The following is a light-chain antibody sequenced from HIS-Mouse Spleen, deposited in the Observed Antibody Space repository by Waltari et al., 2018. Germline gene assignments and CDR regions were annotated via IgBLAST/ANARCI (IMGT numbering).Light chain of an antibody. V-gene: IGLV2-8*01. Sequence: QSALPQPPSASGSPGQSVTISCPGTSSDVGGYNYVSWYQQHPGKAPKLMIYEVSKRPSGVPDRFSGSKSGNTASLTVSGLQAEDEADYYCSSYAGSNNVVFGGGTKLTVL. CDR3: SSYAGSNNVV. CDR1: SSDVGGYNY. CDR2: EVS. J-gene: IGLJ2*01.